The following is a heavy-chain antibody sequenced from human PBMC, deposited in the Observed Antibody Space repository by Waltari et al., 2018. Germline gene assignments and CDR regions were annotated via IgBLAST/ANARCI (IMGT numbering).Heavy chain of an antibody. CDR2: INPVNGDT. D-gene: IGHD3-10*01. CDR3: TSLWAYGSGSSSYDY. V-gene: IGHV1-3*01. J-gene: IGHJ4*02. CDR1: GYIFISYP. Sequence: QVQLVQSGAEVKKPGASMKVSCKASGYIFISYPFHWVRLAPGQRLEWMGRINPVNGDTGDSEKFQGRVTITRDTSASTVYMELTSLRFEDTAVYYCTSLWAYGSGSSSYDYWGQGTLVTVSS.